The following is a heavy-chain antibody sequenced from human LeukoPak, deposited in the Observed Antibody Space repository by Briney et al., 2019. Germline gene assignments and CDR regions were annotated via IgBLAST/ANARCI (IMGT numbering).Heavy chain of an antibody. Sequence: GASVKVSCKASGYTFTSYGISWVRQAPGQGLVWLGWISTYNGHTNYAQKFQGRVTMTRNTSISTAYMELSSLRSEDTAVYYCARVVYYYDSSGYYQPRYNYYYYGMDVWGQGTTVTVSS. V-gene: IGHV1-18*01. CDR2: ISTYNGHT. J-gene: IGHJ6*02. CDR3: ARVVYYYDSSGYYQPRYNYYYYGMDV. D-gene: IGHD3-22*01. CDR1: GYTFTSYG.